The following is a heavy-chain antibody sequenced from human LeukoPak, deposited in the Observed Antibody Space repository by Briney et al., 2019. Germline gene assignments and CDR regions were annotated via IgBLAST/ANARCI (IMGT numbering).Heavy chain of an antibody. V-gene: IGHV4-39*02. J-gene: IGHJ4*02. CDR3: ARDTSGYDSSGYYYPDLYYFDY. D-gene: IGHD3-22*01. Sequence: SETLSLTCTVSGGSISSSDYYWGWIRQPPGKGLEWIGTIYYSGSTYYNPSLKSRVTIFVGTSKNQFSLKLDSVTAADTAVYYCARDTSGYDSSGYYYPDLYYFDYWGQGTLVTVSS. CDR1: GGSISSSDYY. CDR2: IYYSGST.